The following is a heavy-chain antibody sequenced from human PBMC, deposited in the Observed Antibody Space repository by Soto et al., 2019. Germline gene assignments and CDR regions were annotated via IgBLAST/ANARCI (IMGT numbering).Heavy chain of an antibody. V-gene: IGHV5-51*01. CDR2: IYPGDSDT. CDR1: GYSFTSYW. Sequence: PGESLKISCKGSGYSFTSYWIGWVRQMPGKGLEWMGIIYPGDSDTRYSPSFQGQVTISADKSISTAYLQWSSLKASDTAMYYCARHRGNARTWFGELLYYYYGMDVWGQGTTVTVSS. J-gene: IGHJ6*02. D-gene: IGHD3-10*01. CDR3: ARHRGNARTWFGELLYYYYGMDV.